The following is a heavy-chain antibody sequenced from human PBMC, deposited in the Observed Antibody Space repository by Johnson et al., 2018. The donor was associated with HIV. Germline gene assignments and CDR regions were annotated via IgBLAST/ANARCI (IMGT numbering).Heavy chain of an antibody. Sequence: QVQLVESGGGVVQPGRSLRLSCAASGFTFSNYAIHWVRQAPGKGLEWVAIISYDGSNKYYADSVKGRFTISRDNSKNTLYLQMNSLRAEDTAVYYCARSSTVVTPHDIWGKGTMVTVSS. CDR2: ISYDGSNK. V-gene: IGHV3-30*04. D-gene: IGHD4-23*01. J-gene: IGHJ3*02. CDR3: ARSSTVVTPHDI. CDR1: GFTFSNYA.